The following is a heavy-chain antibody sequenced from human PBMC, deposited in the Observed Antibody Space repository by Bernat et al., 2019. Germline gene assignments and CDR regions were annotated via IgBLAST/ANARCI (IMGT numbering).Heavy chain of an antibody. Sequence: QVQLVQSGAEVKKPGASVKVSCKASGYTFTSYALHWVRQAPGQRLEWMGWINAGNGNTKYSQQFQGRVTITRDTSASTAYMELSSLRSEDTAVYCCAGDGCSGGSCYLQPLGCMDVWGQGTTVTVSS. CDR2: INAGNGNT. V-gene: IGHV1-3*01. J-gene: IGHJ6*02. CDR3: AGDGCSGGSCYLQPLGCMDV. D-gene: IGHD2-15*01. CDR1: GYTFTSYA.